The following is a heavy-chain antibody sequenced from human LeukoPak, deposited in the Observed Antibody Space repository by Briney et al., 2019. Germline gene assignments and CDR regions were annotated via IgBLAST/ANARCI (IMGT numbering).Heavy chain of an antibody. V-gene: IGHV4-4*02. D-gene: IGHD6-13*01. CDR2: IFHSGST. CDR1: GGSIGASINSPNW. J-gene: IGHJ4*02. Sequence: SGTLSLTCAVSGGSIGASINSPNWWSWVRQPPGKGLEWIGEIFHSGSTNYNPSLKSRVTMSVDKSKNQFSLNLTSVTAADTAVYYCARWSSSWYRDYFDYWGQGTLVTVSS. CDR3: ARWSSSWYRDYFDY.